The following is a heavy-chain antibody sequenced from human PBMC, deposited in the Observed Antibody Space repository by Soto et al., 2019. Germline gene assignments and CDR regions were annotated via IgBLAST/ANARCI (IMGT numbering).Heavy chain of an antibody. D-gene: IGHD3-3*01. V-gene: IGHV4-4*02. CDR2: IYHSGST. CDR3: ARVPYDFWSGYYKAGWFDP. Sequence: PSETLSLTWAVSGGSISSSNWWSWVRQPPGKGLEWIGEIYHSGSTNYNPSLKSRVTISVDKSKNQFSLKLSSVTAADTAVYYCARVPYDFWSGYYKAGWFDPWGPGTLGTVFS. CDR1: GGSISSSNW. J-gene: IGHJ5*02.